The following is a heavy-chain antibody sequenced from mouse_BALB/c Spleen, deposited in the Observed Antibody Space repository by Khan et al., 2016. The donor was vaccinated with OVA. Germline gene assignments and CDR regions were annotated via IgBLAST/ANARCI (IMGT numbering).Heavy chain of an antibody. CDR2: INTYTGEP. D-gene: IGHD2-10*01. Sequence: QIQLVQSGPELKKPGETVKISCKASGYTFTNCGMNWVKQAPGKGLKWMGWINTYTGEPTYADDFKGRFAFSLETSASTAYLQINNLTNEDTDTSVCARPPYFSYVIDYWGQGTSVTVSS. J-gene: IGHJ4*01. V-gene: IGHV9-3-1*01. CDR1: GYTFTNCG. CDR3: ARPPYFSYVIDY.